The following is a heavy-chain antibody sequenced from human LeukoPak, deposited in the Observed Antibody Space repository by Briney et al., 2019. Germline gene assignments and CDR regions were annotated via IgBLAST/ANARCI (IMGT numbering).Heavy chain of an antibody. CDR1: GGTFSSYA. J-gene: IGHJ6*02. D-gene: IGHD2-2*01. V-gene: IGHV1-69*01. CDR3: ARDGIVVVPAALKLLRYGMDV. Sequence: SVKVSCKASGGTFSSYAISWVRQAPGQGLEWMGGIIPIFGTANYAQKFQGRVTITADESTSTAYMELSSLRSEDTAVYYCARDGIVVVPAALKLLRYGMDVWGQGTTVTVSS. CDR2: IIPIFGTA.